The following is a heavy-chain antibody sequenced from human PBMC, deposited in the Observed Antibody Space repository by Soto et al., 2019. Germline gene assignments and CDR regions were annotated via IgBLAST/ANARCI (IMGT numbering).Heavy chain of an antibody. V-gene: IGHV1-2*02. J-gene: IGHJ5*02. Sequence: ASVKVSCKASGYTFTENQIHWLRRAPGQRLEWMGRIDPKSGDTTFAQTYQGRVTMTRDTSSNTVYMELTRLTSDDTAIYYCARGQLRDYLRWSFDPWGQGTLVTVSS. CDR2: IDPKSGDT. D-gene: IGHD3-16*01. CDR3: ARGQLRDYLRWSFDP. CDR1: GYTFTENQ.